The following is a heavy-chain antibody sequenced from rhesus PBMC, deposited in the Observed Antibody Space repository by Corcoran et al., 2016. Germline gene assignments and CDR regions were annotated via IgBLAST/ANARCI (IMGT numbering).Heavy chain of an antibody. Sequence: QLQLQESGPGLVKPSETLSVTCAVSGGSISSSYWSWIRQAPGKGRAWIGYIYGSGSTTNYNPSLKSRVTLSEDTSKNQLSLKLSSVTAADTAVYYCSRWVLGGFDVWGPGVLVTVSS. CDR2: IYGSGSTT. CDR3: SRWVLGGFDV. D-gene: IGHD2-15*01. V-gene: IGHV4-169*01. CDR1: GGSISSSY. J-gene: IGHJ5-1*01.